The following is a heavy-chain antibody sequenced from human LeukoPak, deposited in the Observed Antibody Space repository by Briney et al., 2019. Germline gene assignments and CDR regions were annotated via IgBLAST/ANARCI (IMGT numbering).Heavy chain of an antibody. CDR2: INPSGGST. Sequence: ASVKVSCKASGYTFTSYYMHWVRQTPGQGLEWMGIINPSGGSTSYAQKFQGRVTMTRDTSTSTVYMELSSLRSEDTAVYYCARQYQCNSTSCYGYFQHWGQGTLVTVSS. D-gene: IGHD2-2*01. V-gene: IGHV1-46*03. J-gene: IGHJ1*01. CDR3: ARQYQCNSTSCYGYFQH. CDR1: GYTFTSYY.